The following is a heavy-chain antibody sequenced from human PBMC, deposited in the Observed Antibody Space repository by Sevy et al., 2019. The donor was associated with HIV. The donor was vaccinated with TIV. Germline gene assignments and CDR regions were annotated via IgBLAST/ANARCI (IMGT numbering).Heavy chain of an antibody. CDR3: TPSPEGRVPSPVDTAKNQFSLKVTSVIAADTAIYYCARDGIRRDYWHGLDV. Sequence: SETLSLTCTVSGDSINNGNHWWSWVRQPAGKGLEWIGRIYRSGRSIMYNPSLERRVTISVDTSKNQFSLKVTSMIAGGGSVLLSTPSPEGRVPSPVDTAKNQFSLKVTSVIAADTAIYYCARDGIRRDYWHGLDVWGQGTTVTVSS. CDR1: GDSINNGNHW. J-gene: IGHJ6*02. D-gene: IGHD2-15*01. CDR2: IYRSGRS. V-gene: IGHV4-61*02.